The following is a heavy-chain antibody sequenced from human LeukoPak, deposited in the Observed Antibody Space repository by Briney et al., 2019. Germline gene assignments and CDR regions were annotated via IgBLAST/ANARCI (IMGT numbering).Heavy chain of an antibody. CDR1: GFTFGDYA. J-gene: IGHJ3*02. CDR3: ARDRGGNSASAFEI. V-gene: IGHV3-11*04. CDR2: ISSSGSTI. D-gene: IGHD4-23*01. Sequence: GGSLRLSCTASGFTFGDYAMSRVRQAPGKGLEWVSYISSSGSTIYYADSVKGRFTISRDNAKNSLYLQMNSLRAEDTAVYYCARDRGGNSASAFEIWGQGTMVTVSS.